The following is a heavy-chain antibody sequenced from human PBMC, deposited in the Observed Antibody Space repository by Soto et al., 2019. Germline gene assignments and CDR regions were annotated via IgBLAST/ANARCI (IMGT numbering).Heavy chain of an antibody. D-gene: IGHD1-26*01. CDR1: GYSFTTYG. CDR3: ARDRRDSVAARRSFDV. J-gene: IGHJ3*01. CDR2: ISVYNGDT. V-gene: IGHV1-18*01. Sequence: GASVKVSCKASGYSFTTYGISWVRQAPGQGLEYMGWISVYNGDTNYAQKLQGRVTMTTDTSTSTAYMELRSLRSDDTAIYYCARDRRDSVAARRSFDVWGQGTMVT.